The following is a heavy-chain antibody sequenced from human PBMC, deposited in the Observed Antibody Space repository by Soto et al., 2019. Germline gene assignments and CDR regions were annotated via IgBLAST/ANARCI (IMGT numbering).Heavy chain of an antibody. CDR3: AREYCSGGSCWPDAFDV. Sequence: GGSLRLSCAASGFTFSSYSMNWVRQAPGKGLEWVSSISSSSSYIYYADSVKGRFTISRDNAKNSLYLQMNSLRAEDTAVYYCAREYCSGGSCWPDAFDVWGQGTMVTVSS. J-gene: IGHJ3*01. V-gene: IGHV3-21*01. CDR1: GFTFSSYS. CDR2: ISSSSSYI. D-gene: IGHD2-15*01.